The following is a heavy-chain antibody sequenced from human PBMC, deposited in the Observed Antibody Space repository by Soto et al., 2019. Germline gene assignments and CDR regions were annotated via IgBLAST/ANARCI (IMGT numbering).Heavy chain of an antibody. Sequence: GGSLRLSCAASGFTFSSYWMHWVRQAPGKGLVWVSRINSDGSSTSYADSVKGRFTISRDNAKNTLYLQMNSLRAEDTAVYYCARHGYSYGGGYFDYWGQGTLVTVSS. J-gene: IGHJ4*02. CDR3: ARHGYSYGGGYFDY. V-gene: IGHV3-74*01. D-gene: IGHD5-18*01. CDR2: INSDGSST. CDR1: GFTFSSYW.